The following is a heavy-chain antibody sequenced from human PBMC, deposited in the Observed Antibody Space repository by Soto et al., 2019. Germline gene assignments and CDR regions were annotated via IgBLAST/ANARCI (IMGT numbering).Heavy chain of an antibody. D-gene: IGHD2-21*01. Sequence: QITLKESGPPLVKPTQTLTLTCTFSGFSFSSGGVGVGWVRQPPGKALEWLAIIYWDDDKRYSPSLRNRLTITKPTSNNQVVLTMTNMDPVDTATYYCTPTPFFGDKLAFWGQGILVTVSS. CDR3: TPTPFFGDKLAF. CDR1: GFSFSSGGVG. V-gene: IGHV2-5*02. CDR2: IYWDDDK. J-gene: IGHJ4*02.